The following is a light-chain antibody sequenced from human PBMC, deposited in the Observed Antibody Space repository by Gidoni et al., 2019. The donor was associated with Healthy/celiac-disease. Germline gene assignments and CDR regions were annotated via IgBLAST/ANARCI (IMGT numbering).Light chain of an antibody. V-gene: IGKV3-20*01. CDR2: GAS. Sequence: EIVLTQSPGTLSLSPGERATLSCRASQSVSSSYLAWYPQKPGQAPRLRIYGASSRATGIPDRFSGSGSGTDFTLTISRLEPEDFAVYYCQQYGSSLRTFGQXTKVEIK. CDR1: QSVSSSY. J-gene: IGKJ1*01. CDR3: QQYGSSLRT.